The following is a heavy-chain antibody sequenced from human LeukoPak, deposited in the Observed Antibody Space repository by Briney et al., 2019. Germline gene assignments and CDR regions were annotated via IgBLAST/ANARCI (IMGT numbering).Heavy chain of an antibody. CDR1: GFTFSSYG. V-gene: IGHV3-30*18. CDR2: ISFEGSNK. Sequence: GGSLRLSCAASGFTFSSYGMHWVRQAPGKGLEWVAVISFEGSNKYYADSVKGRFTISRDNSKNTLYLQMNSLRAEDTAVYYCAKGRIRGAVGASFDYWGQGTLVTVSS. J-gene: IGHJ4*02. D-gene: IGHD1-26*01. CDR3: AKGRIRGAVGASFDY.